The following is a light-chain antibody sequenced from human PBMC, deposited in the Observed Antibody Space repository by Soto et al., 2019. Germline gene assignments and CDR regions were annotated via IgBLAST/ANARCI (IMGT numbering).Light chain of an antibody. CDR1: SSDVDGYNY. CDR3: SSYTSSSTVV. Sequence: QSALTQPASVSGSPGQSITISCTGSSSDVDGYNYVSWYQHHPGKAPKLMIYDVSNRPSGVSNRFSGSNSGNTASLTISGLQAEDEADYYCSSYTSSSTVVFGGGTKLTVL. J-gene: IGLJ2*01. V-gene: IGLV2-14*03. CDR2: DVS.